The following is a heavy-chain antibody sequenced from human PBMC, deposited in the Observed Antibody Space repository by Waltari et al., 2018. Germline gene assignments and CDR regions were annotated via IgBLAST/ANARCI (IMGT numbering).Heavy chain of an antibody. D-gene: IGHD3-10*01. CDR3: AKDAFGNTYLDH. Sequence: QVQLVESGGGVVQPGMSLRISCEASGFSLGTYGMHWVRQAPGKGLEWVALIFFGGGDSFYADSVRGRFTISRDNSKNTLYLDINSLRLDDTAIYYCAKDAFGNTYLDHWGQGTLVTVSS. CDR2: IFFGGGDS. V-gene: IGHV3-30*19. J-gene: IGHJ4*02. CDR1: GFSLGTYG.